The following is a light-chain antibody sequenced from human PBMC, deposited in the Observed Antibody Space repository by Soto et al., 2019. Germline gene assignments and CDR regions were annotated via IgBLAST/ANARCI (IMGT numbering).Light chain of an antibody. CDR3: QQYNNWPIFT. CDR1: QSVSSN. J-gene: IGKJ3*01. Sequence: EIVMTQSPATLSVSPGERATLSCRASQSVSSNLAWYQQKPGQAPRLLIYGASTRATGIPARFSGSGSGTEFTLTISSLHSEDFPVYYCQQYNNWPIFTFGPGTKVDIK. CDR2: GAS. V-gene: IGKV3-15*01.